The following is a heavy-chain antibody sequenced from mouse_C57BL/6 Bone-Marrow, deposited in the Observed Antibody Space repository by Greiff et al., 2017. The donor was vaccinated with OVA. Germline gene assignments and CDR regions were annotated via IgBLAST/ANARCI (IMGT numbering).Heavy chain of an antibody. Sequence: QVQLKESGPELVKPGASVKISCKASGYAFSSSWMNWVKQRPGKGLEWIGRIYPGDGDTNYNGKFKGKATLTADKSSSTAYMQLSSLTSEDSAVYFCANYYGSTPYYFDYWGQGTTLTVSS. D-gene: IGHD1-1*01. CDR3: ANYYGSTPYYFDY. CDR2: IYPGDGDT. J-gene: IGHJ2*01. CDR1: GYAFSSSW. V-gene: IGHV1-82*01.